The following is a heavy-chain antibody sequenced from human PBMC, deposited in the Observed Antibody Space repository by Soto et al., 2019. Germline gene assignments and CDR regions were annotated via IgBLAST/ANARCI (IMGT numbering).Heavy chain of an antibody. D-gene: IGHD6-19*01. CDR2: ISNSGYTT. CDR3: ARVRLAVPGTFDY. J-gene: IGHJ4*01. V-gene: IGHV3-48*03. Sequence: GGSLRLSCAASGFTFSSYEMNWVRQAPGKGLEWISYISNSGYTTYYADSVKGRFTISKDNAKNPLLLQMNSLRVEDTAVYFCARVRLAVPGTFDYWGHGTLVTVSS. CDR1: GFTFSSYE.